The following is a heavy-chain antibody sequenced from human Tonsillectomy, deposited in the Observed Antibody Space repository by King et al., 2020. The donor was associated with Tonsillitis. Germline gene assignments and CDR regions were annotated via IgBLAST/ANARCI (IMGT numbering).Heavy chain of an antibody. D-gene: IGHD6-25*01. Sequence: VQLVESGAEVKKPGASVKVSCKASGYTFSSYGISWVRQAPGQGLEWMGWITAYSGSANYAQKLQGRVTMTTDTSTSTAYMEMRSLRSDDTAVYYCARGAGYSSGWAFDPWGQGTLVTVSS. CDR3: ARGAGYSSGWAFDP. CDR2: ITAYSGSA. V-gene: IGHV1-18*01. J-gene: IGHJ5*02. CDR1: GYTFSSYG.